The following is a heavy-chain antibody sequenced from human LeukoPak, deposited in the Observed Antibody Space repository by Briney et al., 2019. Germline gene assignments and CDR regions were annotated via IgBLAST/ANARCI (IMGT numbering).Heavy chain of an antibody. D-gene: IGHD1-14*01. J-gene: IGHJ3*02. CDR1: GFTFSNSV. V-gene: IGHV3-33*08. Sequence: PGGSLRLSCAASGFTFSNSVASWVRQAPGKGLEWVAVIWYGGSNKYYADSVKGRFTISRDNSKNTLYLQMNSLRAEDTAVYYCAVLSGDAFDIWGQGTMVTVSS. CDR3: AVLSGDAFDI. CDR2: IWYGGSNK.